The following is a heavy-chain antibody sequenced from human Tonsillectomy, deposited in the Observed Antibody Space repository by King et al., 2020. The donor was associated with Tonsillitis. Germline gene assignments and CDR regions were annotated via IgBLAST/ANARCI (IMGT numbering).Heavy chain of an antibody. D-gene: IGHD2-15*01. CDR1: GYSFTSYC. V-gene: IGHV5-10-1*03. CDR3: ARHVYWSVSSCYLPNYGMDV. Sequence: VQLVESGAEVKKPGESLRISCKGSGYSFTSYCISWVRQMPGKGLEWMGRIDPSNSYTNYSPSFQGHVTISADKSISTAYLKWRRLKAPDTAMYYCARHVYWSVSSCYLPNYGMDVWGQGTTVTVSS. CDR2: IDPSNSYT. J-gene: IGHJ6*02.